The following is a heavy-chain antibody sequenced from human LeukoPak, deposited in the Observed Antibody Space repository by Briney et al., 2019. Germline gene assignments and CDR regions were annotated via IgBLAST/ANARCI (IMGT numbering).Heavy chain of an antibody. CDR2: IYSGGST. Sequence: LSGGSLRLSCAASGFTVSSNYMSWVRQAPGKGLEWVSVIYSGGSTYYADSVKGRFTISRDNSKNTLYLQMNSLRAEDTAVYYCAREVGYCSSTSCPGYYGMDVWGQGTTVTVSS. CDR1: GFTVSSNY. CDR3: AREVGYCSSTSCPGYYGMDV. J-gene: IGHJ6*02. D-gene: IGHD2-2*01. V-gene: IGHV3-66*01.